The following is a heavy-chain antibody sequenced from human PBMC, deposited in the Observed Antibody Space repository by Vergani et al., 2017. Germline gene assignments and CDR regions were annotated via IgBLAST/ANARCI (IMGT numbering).Heavy chain of an antibody. J-gene: IGHJ3*02. CDR3: ARALRITIFGVVIIQDAFDI. V-gene: IGHV4-34*01. CDR1: GGSFSGYY. CDR2: INHSGST. Sequence: QVQLQQWGAGLLKPSETLSLTCAVYGGSFSGYYWSWIRQPPGKGLEWIGEINHSGSTNYNPSLKSRVTISVDTSKNQFSLKLSSVTAADTAVYYCARALRITIFGVVIIQDAFDIWGQGTMVTVSS. D-gene: IGHD3-3*01.